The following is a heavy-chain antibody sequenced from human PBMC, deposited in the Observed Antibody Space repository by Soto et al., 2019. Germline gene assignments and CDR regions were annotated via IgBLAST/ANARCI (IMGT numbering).Heavy chain of an antibody. J-gene: IGHJ6*02. D-gene: IGHD6-19*01. CDR1: GYTFTGYY. Sequence: QVQLVQSGAEVKKPGASVKVSCKASGYTFTGYYMHWVRQAPGQGLEWMAWINPNSGGTNYAQKFQGWVTMTRDTSISTAYMELSRLRSDDTAVYYCARAVAGTYYYGMDVWGQGTTVTVSS. V-gene: IGHV1-2*04. CDR2: INPNSGGT. CDR3: ARAVAGTYYYGMDV.